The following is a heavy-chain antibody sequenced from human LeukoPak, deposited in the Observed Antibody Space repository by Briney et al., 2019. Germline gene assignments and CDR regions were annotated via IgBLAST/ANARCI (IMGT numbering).Heavy chain of an antibody. Sequence: PGGSLRLSCAASGFTFSTYGMHWVRQAPGKGLEWVAVIWYDGSNKYYADSVKGRFTISRDNSKSMLYLQMNTLRAEDTAVYYCARDPPINGSPLDCWGQGTLVTVSS. CDR1: GFTFSTYG. CDR2: IWYDGSNK. J-gene: IGHJ4*02. CDR3: ARDPPINGSPLDC. V-gene: IGHV3-33*01. D-gene: IGHD1-26*01.